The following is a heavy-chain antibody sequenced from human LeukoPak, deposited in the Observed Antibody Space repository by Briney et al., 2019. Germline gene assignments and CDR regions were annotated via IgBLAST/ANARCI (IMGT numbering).Heavy chain of an antibody. CDR2: ISWNSGSI. Sequence: GGSLRLSCAASGFTFDDYAMHWVRQAPGKGLEWVSGISWNSGSIGYADSVKGRFTISRDNAKNSLYPQMNSLRAEDTALYYCAKGGPLLSPFDYWGQGTLVTVST. V-gene: IGHV3-9*01. D-gene: IGHD2/OR15-2a*01. CDR3: AKGGPLLSPFDY. CDR1: GFTFDDYA. J-gene: IGHJ4*02.